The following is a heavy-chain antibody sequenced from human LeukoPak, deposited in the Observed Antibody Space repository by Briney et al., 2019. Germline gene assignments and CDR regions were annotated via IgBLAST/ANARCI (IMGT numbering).Heavy chain of an antibody. V-gene: IGHV4-4*02. CDR3: ARHLRALNYDFWSGYYPSFDY. CDR1: GDSITSDKW. Sequence: SGTLSLTCAVSGDSITSDKWWTWVRQPPGKGLEWIGEIHHSKSSNYYPSLKSRVTISVDKSKNQFSLELNSVTAADTAVYYCARHLRALNYDFWSGYYPSFDYWGQGTLVTVSS. CDR2: IHHSKSS. D-gene: IGHD3-3*01. J-gene: IGHJ4*02.